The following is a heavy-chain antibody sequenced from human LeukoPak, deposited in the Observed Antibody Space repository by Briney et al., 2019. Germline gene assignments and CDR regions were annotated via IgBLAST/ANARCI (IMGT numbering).Heavy chain of an antibody. V-gene: IGHV3-23*01. Sequence: GGSLRLSCAASGFTFSRYAMSWVRQAPGHGLDLVSAISGSGASTYYADSVKGRFTISRDNSKNTLYLQMNSLRVEDTAVYYCAKSMSGYSYGTIDYWGQGTLVTVSS. D-gene: IGHD5-18*01. CDR2: ISGSGAST. CDR3: AKSMSGYSYGTIDY. CDR1: GFTFSRYA. J-gene: IGHJ4*02.